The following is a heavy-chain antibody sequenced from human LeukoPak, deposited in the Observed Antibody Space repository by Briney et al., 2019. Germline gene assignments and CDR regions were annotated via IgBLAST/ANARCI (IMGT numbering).Heavy chain of an antibody. D-gene: IGHD3/OR15-3a*01. V-gene: IGHV1-2*04. J-gene: IGHJ5*02. CDR2: INPNSGGT. CDR1: GYTFTGYY. CDR3: ARDMLFGESVYNWFDP. Sequence: ASVKVSCKASGYTFTGYYMHWVRQAPGQGLEWMGWINPNSGGTNYAQKFQGWVTMTRDTSISTAYMELRSLRSDDTAVYYCARDMLFGESVYNWFDPWGQGTLVTVSS.